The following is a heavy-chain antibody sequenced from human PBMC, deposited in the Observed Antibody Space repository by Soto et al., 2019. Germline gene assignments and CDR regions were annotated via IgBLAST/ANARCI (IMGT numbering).Heavy chain of an antibody. CDR1: GGSISSYY. CDR2: IYHSGST. V-gene: IGHV4-59*12. J-gene: IGHJ2*01. Sequence: SETLSLTCTVSGGSISSYYWSWIRQPPGKGLEWIGYIYHSGSTYYNPSLKSRVTISVDRSKNQFSLNLSSVTAADTAVYYCARDPGLWGRGTLVTVSS. CDR3: ARDPGL.